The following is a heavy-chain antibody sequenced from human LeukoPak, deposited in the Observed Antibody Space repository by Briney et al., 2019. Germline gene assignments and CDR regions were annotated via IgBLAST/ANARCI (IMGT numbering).Heavy chain of an antibody. V-gene: IGHV1-2*06. CDR1: GYTFTRYY. D-gene: IGHD3-22*01. CDR2: INPNSGGT. J-gene: IGHJ4*02. CDR3: ARGSRIGGRNYDSSGYYY. Sequence: GASVKVSCKASGYTFTRYYMHWVRQAPGQGLEWMGRINPNSGGTNYAQKSQGRVTITRDTSISTAYMELSRLRSDDTAVYYCARGSRIGGRNYDSSGYYYWGQGTLVTVSS.